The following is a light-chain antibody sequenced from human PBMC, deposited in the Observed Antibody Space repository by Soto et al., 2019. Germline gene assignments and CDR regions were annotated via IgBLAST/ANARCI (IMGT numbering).Light chain of an antibody. CDR1: QSVSSSY. Sequence: EIVLTQSPGTLSLSPGERATLSCRASQSVSSSYLAWYQQKPGQAPRVLIYGASSRATGIPDRFSGSGSGTDFTLTISRLEPEDVAVYYCQQYGSSPPITFGQGTRLDIK. V-gene: IGKV3-20*01. CDR2: GAS. J-gene: IGKJ5*01. CDR3: QQYGSSPPIT.